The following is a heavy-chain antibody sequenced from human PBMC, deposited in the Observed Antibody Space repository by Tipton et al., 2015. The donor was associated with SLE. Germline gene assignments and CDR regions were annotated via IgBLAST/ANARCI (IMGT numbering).Heavy chain of an antibody. J-gene: IGHJ4*02. D-gene: IGHD3-16*02. V-gene: IGHV4-39*01. CDR3: ARGRGMITFGGVFAD. Sequence: GLVKPSETLSLTCTVSGGSIISSNYFWSWVRQPPGKGLEWIGEVYQSGTTNYNASLKSRLTISVDTSNNQFSLRLTSVTAANTAVYYCARGRGMITFGGVFADWGQGSLVTVSS. CDR2: VYQSGTT. CDR1: GGSIISSNYF.